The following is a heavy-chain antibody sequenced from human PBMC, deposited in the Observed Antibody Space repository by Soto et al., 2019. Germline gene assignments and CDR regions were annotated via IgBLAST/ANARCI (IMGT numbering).Heavy chain of an antibody. V-gene: IGHV4-34*01. CDR3: ARHRVLSYCGGDCKPLDY. CDR1: GGSFSGYY. J-gene: IGHJ4*02. D-gene: IGHD2-21*02. CDR2: INHSGST. Sequence: QVQLQQWGAGLLKPSETLSLTCAVYGGSFSGYYWSWIRQPPGTGLEWIGEINHSGSTNYNPSLKSRVTISVDTSKNQFSLKLSSVTAADTAVYYCARHRVLSYCGGDCKPLDYWGQGTLVTVSS.